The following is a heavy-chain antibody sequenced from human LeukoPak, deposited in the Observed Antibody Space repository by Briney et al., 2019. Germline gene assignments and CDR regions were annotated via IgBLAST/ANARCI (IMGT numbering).Heavy chain of an antibody. V-gene: IGHV3-23*01. D-gene: IGHD2-15*01. Sequence: LPGGSLRLSCAASGLTSGIYAMSWVRQAPGEGLEWVSAFSGGGDSFYADSVRGRFSISADRSRNILYLQMNSLRVEDTAVYYCGKEVERHFDLRYWGQGTPVTVSS. CDR2: FSGGGDS. CDR3: GKEVERHFDLRY. CDR1: GLTSGIYA. J-gene: IGHJ4*02.